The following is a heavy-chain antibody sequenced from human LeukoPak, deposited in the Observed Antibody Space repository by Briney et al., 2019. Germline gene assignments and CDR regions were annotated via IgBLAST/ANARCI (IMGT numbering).Heavy chain of an antibody. CDR3: ARRDTSYFDY. V-gene: IGHV3-21*01. J-gene: IGHJ4*02. CDR2: ISSSSSYI. Sequence: GGSLRLSCAASGFTFSSYSMNWVRQAPGKGLGWVSSISSSSSYIYYADSVKGRFTISRDNAKNSLYLQMNSLRAEDTAVYYCARRDTSYFDYWGQGTLVTVSS. CDR1: GFTFSSYS. D-gene: IGHD5-24*01.